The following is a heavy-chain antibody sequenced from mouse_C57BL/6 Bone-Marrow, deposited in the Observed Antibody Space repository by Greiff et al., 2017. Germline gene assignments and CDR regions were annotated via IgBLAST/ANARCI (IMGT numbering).Heavy chain of an antibody. CDR2: ISGGGGNT. CDR3: ARHYGSRAMDY. Sequence: EVKVVESGGGLVKPGGSLKLSCAASGFTFSSYTMSWVRQTPEKRLEWVATISGGGGNTYYPDSVKGRFTISRDNAKNTLYLQMSSLRSEDTALYYCARHYGSRAMDYWGQGTSVTVSS. V-gene: IGHV5-9*01. J-gene: IGHJ4*01. CDR1: GFTFSSYT. D-gene: IGHD1-1*01.